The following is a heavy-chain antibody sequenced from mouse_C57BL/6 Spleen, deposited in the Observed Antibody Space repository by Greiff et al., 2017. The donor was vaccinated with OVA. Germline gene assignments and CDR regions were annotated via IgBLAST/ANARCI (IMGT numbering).Heavy chain of an antibody. J-gene: IGHJ4*01. Sequence: VQLQQPGAELVKPGASVKMSCKASGYTFTSYWITWVKQRPGQGLEWIGDIYPGSGSTNYNEKFKSTATLTVDTSSSTAYMQLSSLTSEDAAVYYCARSGDYDDAMDYWGQGTSVTVSS. V-gene: IGHV1-55*01. D-gene: IGHD2-4*01. CDR1: GYTFTSYW. CDR3: ARSGDYDDAMDY. CDR2: IYPGSGST.